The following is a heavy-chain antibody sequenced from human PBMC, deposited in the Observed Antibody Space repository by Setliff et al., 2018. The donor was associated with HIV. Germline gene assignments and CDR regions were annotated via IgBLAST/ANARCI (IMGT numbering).Heavy chain of an antibody. CDR3: ATDKHYYGSGSYYALDY. CDR2: FDPEDGET. Sequence: ASVKVSCKVSGYTLTELSMHWVRQAPGKGLEWMGGFDPEDGETIYAQKFQGRVTMTEDTSTDKAYMELSSLRSEDTAVYYCATDKHYYGSGSYYALDYWGQGTLVTVSS. J-gene: IGHJ4*02. V-gene: IGHV1-24*01. D-gene: IGHD3-10*01. CDR1: GYTLTELS.